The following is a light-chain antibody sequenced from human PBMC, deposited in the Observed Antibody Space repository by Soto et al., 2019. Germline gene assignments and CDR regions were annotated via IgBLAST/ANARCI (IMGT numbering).Light chain of an antibody. V-gene: IGLV1-40*01. J-gene: IGLJ1*01. CDR3: QSYDMSLNNHV. CDR2: GDS. Sequence: QSVLTQPPSVSGAPGQRVTISCTGSSSNIGAGYDVNWYQQLPETAPKLLIFGDSNRPSGVPDRFSGSRSGTSASLAITGLQAEDEADYYCQSYDMSLNNHVFGTGTRSPS. CDR1: SSNIGAGYD.